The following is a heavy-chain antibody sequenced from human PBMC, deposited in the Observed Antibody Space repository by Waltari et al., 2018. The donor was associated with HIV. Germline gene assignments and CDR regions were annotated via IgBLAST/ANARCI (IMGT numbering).Heavy chain of an antibody. CDR3: SRTSTGSDYYYQVDV. Sequence: QVQLQESGPGLVKTSQTLSLTCTVSGGSINSGSYYWNWIRQPAGKGLEWIGRLYTSGSTNYNPSLKRRVTMTADTSKNQFSLRLTSVTASDTAIYYCSRTSTGSDYYYQVDVWGQGTTVTVS. V-gene: IGHV4-61*02. CDR1: GGSINSGSYY. D-gene: IGHD2-21*02. CDR2: LYTSGST. J-gene: IGHJ6*02.